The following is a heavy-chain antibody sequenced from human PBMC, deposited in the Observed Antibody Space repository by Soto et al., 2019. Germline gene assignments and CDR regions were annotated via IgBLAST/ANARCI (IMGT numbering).Heavy chain of an antibody. D-gene: IGHD3-16*01. J-gene: IGHJ5*02. V-gene: IGHV1-58*01. Sequence: SVKFSCTASGFTSTSSAVQWVRQTRGQRLEWIGWIVVGSGNKNNAQKFQERVTITRDMSTSTAYMELSSMRSEDTAVYYCAARITFLPNWFDPWGQGTLVTVSS. CDR2: IVVGSGNK. CDR3: AARITFLPNWFDP. CDR1: GFTSTSSA.